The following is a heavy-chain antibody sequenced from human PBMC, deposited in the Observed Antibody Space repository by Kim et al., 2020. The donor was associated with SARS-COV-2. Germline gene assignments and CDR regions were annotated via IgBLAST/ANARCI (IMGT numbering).Heavy chain of an antibody. CDR1: GYNFANNW. CDR3: ARRDGGDGYKLRRTPLDY. D-gene: IGHD3-16*01. V-gene: IGHV5-51*01. CDR2: IYPADSDR. J-gene: IGHJ4*02. Sequence: GESLKISCKASGYNFANNWIAWVRQMPGKGLEWMGIIYPADSDRKYSPSFQGQVTISADKSINTAYLQWSSLKASDTAIYYCARRDGGDGYKLRRTPLDYWGQGTLVTVSS.